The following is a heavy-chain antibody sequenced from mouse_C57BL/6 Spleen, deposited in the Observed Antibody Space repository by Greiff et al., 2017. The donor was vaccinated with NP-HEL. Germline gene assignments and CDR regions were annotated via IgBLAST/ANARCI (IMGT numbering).Heavy chain of an antibody. J-gene: IGHJ4*01. Sequence: EVKLMESGGDLVKPGGSLKLSCAASGFTFSSYGMSWVRQTPDKRLEWVATIISCGSYTYYPDSVKGRFSISSDNAKTTLYLQMSGMKSEDTAMYKCDRRPPNTYYAMDDWGQGTSVTVSS. CDR1: GFTFSSYG. V-gene: IGHV5-6*02. CDR3: DRRPPNTYYAMDD. CDR2: IISCGSYT.